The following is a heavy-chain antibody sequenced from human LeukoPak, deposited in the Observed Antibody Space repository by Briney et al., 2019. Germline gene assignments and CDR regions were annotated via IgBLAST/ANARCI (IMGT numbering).Heavy chain of an antibody. CDR3: AKANHATDYYDSSGYYDD. V-gene: IGHV3-74*01. Sequence: PGGCLRLSCTASAFTFSSYWMHWVRQAPGKGLVWVSHINSGGSSTSYADSVKGRFTISRDNSKNTLYLQMNSLRAEDTAVYYCAKANHATDYYDSSGYYDDWGQGTLVTVSS. CDR1: AFTFSSYW. CDR2: INSGGSST. J-gene: IGHJ4*02. D-gene: IGHD3-22*01.